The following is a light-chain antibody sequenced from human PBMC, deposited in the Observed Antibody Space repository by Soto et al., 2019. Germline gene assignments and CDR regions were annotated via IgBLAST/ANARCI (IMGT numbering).Light chain of an antibody. CDR2: GAS. J-gene: IGKJ4*01. V-gene: IGKV3-20*01. CDR3: QQYGSSPLT. CDR1: QSVSSSY. Sequence: EIVLTQSPGTLSLSPGERATLSCRASQSVSSSYLAWYQQKPGQAPRLLIYGASSKATGNPDKFSGSGSGTDFTLTIIRLEPEDFAVYYCQQYGSSPLTFGGGTKVDIK.